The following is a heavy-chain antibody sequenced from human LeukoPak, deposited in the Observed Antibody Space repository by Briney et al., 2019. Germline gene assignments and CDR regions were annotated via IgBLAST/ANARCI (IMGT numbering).Heavy chain of an antibody. CDR3: ARDQQLPAPGFDY. D-gene: IGHD2-2*01. J-gene: IGHJ4*02. V-gene: IGHV3-30*03. CDR1: GFTFSSYG. CDR2: ISYDGSNK. Sequence: GGSLRLSCAASGFTFSSYGMHWVRQAPGKGLEWVAVISYDGSNKYYADSVKGRFTISRDNSKNTLYLQMNSLRAEDTAVYYCARDQQLPAPGFDYWGQGTLVTVSS.